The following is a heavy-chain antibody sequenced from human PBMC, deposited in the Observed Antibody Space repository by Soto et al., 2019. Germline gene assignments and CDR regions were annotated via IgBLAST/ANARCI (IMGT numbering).Heavy chain of an antibody. CDR3: ATEYAAYSGGWHAMEV. Sequence: EVQLVESGGALVQPGRSLRLSCAASGFSFDDYAMHWVRQASGKGLEWVSGFSWNSATIGYADSVKGRFTISRDNDKNSLHLQMNSLRAADTAVYYCATEYAAYSGGWHAMEVWGQGTTVTVSS. CDR1: GFSFDDYA. D-gene: IGHD6-19*01. V-gene: IGHV3-9*01. J-gene: IGHJ6*02. CDR2: FSWNSATI.